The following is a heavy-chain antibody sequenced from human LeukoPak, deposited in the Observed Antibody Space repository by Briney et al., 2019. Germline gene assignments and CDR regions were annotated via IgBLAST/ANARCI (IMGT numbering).Heavy chain of an antibody. V-gene: IGHV3-23*01. J-gene: IGHJ4*02. CDR2: IGSSGYDS. D-gene: IGHD1-7*01. CDR1: GFEFSNYG. Sequence: GGSLRLSCAASGFEFSNYGMTWVRQAPRRGLEWVSTIGSSGYDSYYADSVRGRFIISRDNSKNTLSLQMNSLRAEDTAVYYCAQDRVPGTSPKLDYWGQGTLVTVSS. CDR3: AQDRVPGTSPKLDY.